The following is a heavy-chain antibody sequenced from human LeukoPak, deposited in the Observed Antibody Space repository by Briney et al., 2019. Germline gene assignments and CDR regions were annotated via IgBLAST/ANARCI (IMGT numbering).Heavy chain of an antibody. CDR3: ARLKNYGDYGY. Sequence: ASVKVSCKASGYTFTSYGISWVQQAPGQGLEWMGWIYSYNGNTNYAQKFQGRVTMTTDTSTSTAYMELRSLRSDDTAVYYCARLKNYGDYGYWGQGTLVTVSS. CDR1: GYTFTSYG. CDR2: IYSYNGNT. V-gene: IGHV1-18*01. D-gene: IGHD4-17*01. J-gene: IGHJ4*02.